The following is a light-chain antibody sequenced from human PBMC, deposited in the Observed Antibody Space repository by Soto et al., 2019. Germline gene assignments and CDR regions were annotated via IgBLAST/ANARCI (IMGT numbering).Light chain of an antibody. CDR3: HQYNTHSWT. CDR2: KVS. Sequence: DIQMTQSPSTLSASVGDRVTITCRASQSISNWLAWYQQKPGKAPHLLIYKVSSLNSGVPSRFSGSGYGTEFTLTISSLQPDDFATYYCHQYNTHSWTFGQGTKVDIK. V-gene: IGKV1-5*03. J-gene: IGKJ1*01. CDR1: QSISNW.